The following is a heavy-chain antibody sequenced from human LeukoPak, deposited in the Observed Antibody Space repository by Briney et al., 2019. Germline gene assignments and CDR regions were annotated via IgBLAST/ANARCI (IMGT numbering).Heavy chain of an antibody. J-gene: IGHJ4*02. CDR3: ARDGGGNPVEY. V-gene: IGHV4-39*07. D-gene: IGHD4-23*01. Sequence: SETLSLTCTVSGGSISSSSDYWGWIRQPPGKGLEWIVSIYYSGSTYYSPSLKSRVTISVDTSKNQFSLKLSSVTAADTAVYYCARDGGGNPVEYWGQGTLVTVSS. CDR1: GGSISSSSDY. CDR2: IYYSGST.